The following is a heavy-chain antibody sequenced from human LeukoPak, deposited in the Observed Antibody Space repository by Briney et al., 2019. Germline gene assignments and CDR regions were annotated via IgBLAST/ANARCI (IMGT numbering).Heavy chain of an antibody. D-gene: IGHD6-13*01. Sequence: GGSLRLSCAGSGFTFSTYSMNWVRQAPGKGLEWISYISRSGSTIYYAESVRGRFTISRDNAKSSLYMQMNSLRAEDTAVYYCAKDRTAVGEPFDCWGQGTLVTVSS. V-gene: IGHV3-48*01. J-gene: IGHJ4*02. CDR3: AKDRTAVGEPFDC. CDR1: GFTFSTYS. CDR2: ISRSGSTI.